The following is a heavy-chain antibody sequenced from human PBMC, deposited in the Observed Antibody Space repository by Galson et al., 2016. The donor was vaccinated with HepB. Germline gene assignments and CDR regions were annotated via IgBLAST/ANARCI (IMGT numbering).Heavy chain of an antibody. J-gene: IGHJ5*02. Sequence: SLRLSCAASVSTFRSYVMSWVRQAPGKGLEWVSAIRESGDTHYADSVKGRFTISRDNSKNTLYLQMNNLRVEDTAVYYCARDPGSHDFLNWFDPWGQGTLVTVAS. CDR1: VSTFRSYV. CDR2: IRESGDT. D-gene: IGHD3-3*01. CDR3: ARDPGSHDFLNWFDP. V-gene: IGHV3-23*01.